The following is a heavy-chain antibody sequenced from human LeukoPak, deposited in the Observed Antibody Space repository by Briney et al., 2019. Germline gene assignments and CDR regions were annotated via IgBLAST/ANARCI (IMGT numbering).Heavy chain of an antibody. CDR2: IRSKANGYAT. V-gene: IGHV3-73*01. D-gene: IGHD5-24*01. Sequence: GGSLKLSCAASGFTFSGSAMHWVRQASGKGLEWVGRIRSKANGYATAYAASVKGRFTISRDDSKNTAYLQMNSLKTEDTAVYYCTRHARWLQWNFDYWGQGTLVTVSS. CDR1: GFTFSGSA. J-gene: IGHJ4*02. CDR3: TRHARWLQWNFDY.